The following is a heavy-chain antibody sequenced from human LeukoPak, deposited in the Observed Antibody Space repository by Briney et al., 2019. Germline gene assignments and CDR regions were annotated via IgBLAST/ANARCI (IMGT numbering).Heavy chain of an antibody. CDR2: ISGDGITT. J-gene: IGHJ4*02. Sequence: GGSLRLSCAASGFAFNRYAMHWVRQAPGKGLEWVGLISGDGITTYYLDSVKGRFTISRDNSKNSLYLHMNSLRSEDTALYYCAKDHVYGGADDWGQGTLVTVSS. CDR1: GFAFNRYA. D-gene: IGHD4-23*01. V-gene: IGHV3-43*02. CDR3: AKDHVYGGADD.